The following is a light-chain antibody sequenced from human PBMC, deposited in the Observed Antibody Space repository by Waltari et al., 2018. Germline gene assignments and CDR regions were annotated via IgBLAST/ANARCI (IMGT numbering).Light chain of an antibody. V-gene: IGKV1-33*01. CDR2: DAL. CDR1: HDIHNY. J-gene: IGKJ3*01. CDR3: QHYDHVPRFT. Sequence: DIQMTQSPSSLSASVADRVTITCQPSHDIHNYLNWYQHKPGKAPKLLIYDALILETGVPSRFSGGGSGTDFTFTISSLQPEDLATYYCQHYDHVPRFTFGPGTTVHIK.